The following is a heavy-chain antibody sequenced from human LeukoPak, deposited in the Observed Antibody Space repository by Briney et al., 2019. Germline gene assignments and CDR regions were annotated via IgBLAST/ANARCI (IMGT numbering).Heavy chain of an antibody. D-gene: IGHD3-10*01. CDR3: ARDSYGSGKYYYYYMDV. V-gene: IGHV4-61*02. Sequence: SETLSLTCTVSGGSISSGSYYWSWIRQPAGKGLEWIGRIYTSGSTNYNPSLKSRVTISVDTSKNQFSLKLSSVTAADTAVYYCARDSYGSGKYYYYYMDVWGKGTTVTISS. CDR2: IYTSGST. J-gene: IGHJ6*03. CDR1: GGSISSGSYY.